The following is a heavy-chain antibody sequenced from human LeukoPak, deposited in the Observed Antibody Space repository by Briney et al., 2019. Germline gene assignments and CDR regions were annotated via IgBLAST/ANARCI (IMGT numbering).Heavy chain of an antibody. V-gene: IGHV4-4*07. Sequence: KTSETLSLTCTVSGGSISSYYWSWIRQPAGKGLEWIGRIYTSGSTNYNPSLKSRVTMSVDTSKNQFSLKLSSVTAADTAVYYCARGSSGWYRIYAFDIWGQGTMVTVSS. CDR3: ARGSSGWYRIYAFDI. CDR2: IYTSGST. D-gene: IGHD6-19*01. J-gene: IGHJ3*02. CDR1: GGSISSYY.